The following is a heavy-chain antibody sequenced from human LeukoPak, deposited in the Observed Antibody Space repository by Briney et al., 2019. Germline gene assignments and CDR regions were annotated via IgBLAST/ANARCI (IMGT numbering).Heavy chain of an antibody. V-gene: IGHV4-31*03. Sequence: SETLSLTCTVSGGSIRSGGYYWSWIRQHPGKGLECIGYIYYSGSTYYNPSLKSRVTISVDTSKNQFSLKLSSVTAADTAVYYCARHLAARPNDYWGQGTLVTVSS. CDR1: GGSIRSGGYY. J-gene: IGHJ4*02. D-gene: IGHD6-6*01. CDR2: IYYSGST. CDR3: ARHLAARPNDY.